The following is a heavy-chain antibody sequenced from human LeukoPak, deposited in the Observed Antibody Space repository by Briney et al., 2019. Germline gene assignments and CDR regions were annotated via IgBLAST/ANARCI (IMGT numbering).Heavy chain of an antibody. CDR2: IYYSGST. J-gene: IGHJ4*02. V-gene: IGHV4-59*01. CDR1: GGSISSYY. Sequence: KASETLSLTCTVSGGSISSYYWSWIRQPPGKGLEWIGYIYYSGSTNYNPSLKSRVTISVDTSKNQFSLKLSSVTAADTAVYYCARDQCVVAAAGTSCSADYWGQGTLVTVSS. D-gene: IGHD6-13*01. CDR3: ARDQCVVAAAGTSCSADY.